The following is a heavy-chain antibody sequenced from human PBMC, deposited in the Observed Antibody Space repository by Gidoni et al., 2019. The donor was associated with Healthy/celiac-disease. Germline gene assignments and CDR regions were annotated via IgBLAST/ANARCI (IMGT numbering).Heavy chain of an antibody. D-gene: IGHD3-22*01. V-gene: IGHV3-23*01. Sequence: VQLLVSGGGLIQPWGSLCLSCAAQGLTFRSSAMSWCRQAPGKGLEWVSASSGSVGRTYYAESVKGRFTISRDNSKNTLYLQMNSLRAEDTAVYYCATDLLDSSGYYYYYYGMDVWGQGTTVTVSS. CDR3: ATDLLDSSGYYYYYYGMDV. CDR1: GLTFRSSA. J-gene: IGHJ6*02. CDR2: SSGSVGRT.